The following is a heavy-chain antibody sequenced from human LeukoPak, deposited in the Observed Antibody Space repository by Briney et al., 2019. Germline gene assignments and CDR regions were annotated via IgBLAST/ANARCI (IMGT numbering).Heavy chain of an antibody. D-gene: IGHD1-26*01. V-gene: IGHV1-8*01. J-gene: IGHJ3*02. CDR2: MNPNSGNT. Sequence: ASVKVSCKASGYTFTSYDINWERQATGQGLEWMGWMNPNSGNTGYAQKFQGRVTMTRNTSISTAYRELSSLRSEDTAVYYCARRAVGTDAFDIWGQGTMVTVSS. CDR3: ARRAVGTDAFDI. CDR1: GYTFTSYD.